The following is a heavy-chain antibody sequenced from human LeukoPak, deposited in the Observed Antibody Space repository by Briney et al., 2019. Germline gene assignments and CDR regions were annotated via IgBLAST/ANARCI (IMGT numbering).Heavy chain of an antibody. D-gene: IGHD2-15*01. J-gene: IGHJ4*02. CDR3: ARRARYCSGGSCYSNFDY. V-gene: IGHV1-8*01. CDR2: MSPNSGDT. CDR1: GYTFTSYD. Sequence: ASVKVSCKASGYTFTSYDFNWVRQATGQRPEWMGWMSPNSGDTGYAQKFQGRVTMTRDTSTSTVYMELSSLRSEDTAVYYCARRARYCSGGSCYSNFDYWGQGTLVTVSS.